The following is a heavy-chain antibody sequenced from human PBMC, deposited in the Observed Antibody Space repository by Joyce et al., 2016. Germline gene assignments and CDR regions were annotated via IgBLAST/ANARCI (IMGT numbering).Heavy chain of an antibody. D-gene: IGHD3-10*01. V-gene: IGHV3-30*18. Sequence: QVQLVESGGGVVQPGRSLRLSCAGSGFTFSGSGIHWVRQAPGEGLEGVAVISDDGANKYDADSAKGRFTVSRGNSKNTVYLQMNSLRAEDTAVYYCAKDYRRSLWLGDLSYYYFMDVWGKGTTVTVSS. CDR1: GFTFSGSG. CDR2: ISDDGANK. J-gene: IGHJ6*03. CDR3: AKDYRRSLWLGDLSYYYFMDV.